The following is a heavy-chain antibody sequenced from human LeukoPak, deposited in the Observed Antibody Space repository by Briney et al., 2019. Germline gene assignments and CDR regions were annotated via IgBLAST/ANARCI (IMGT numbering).Heavy chain of an antibody. D-gene: IGHD1-26*01. CDR1: GFTFSSYG. J-gene: IGHJ4*02. CDR2: ISYDGSNK. V-gene: IGHV3-30*18. Sequence: PGRSLRLSCAASGFTFSSYGMHWVRQAPGKGLEWVAVISYDGSNKYYADSVKGRFTISRDNSKNTLYLQMNSLRAEDAAVYYCAKVTSIVGASKGVNYFDYWGQGTLVTVSS. CDR3: AKVTSIVGASKGVNYFDY.